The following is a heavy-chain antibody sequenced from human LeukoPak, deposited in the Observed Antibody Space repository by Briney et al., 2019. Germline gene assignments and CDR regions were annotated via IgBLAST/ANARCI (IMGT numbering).Heavy chain of an antibody. D-gene: IGHD2-15*01. Sequence: RESGPALVKPTQTLTLTCTVSGFSLHTSGMCVSWILQPPGKALDWLARIDWDDDKYYSTSLKTRLTISKDTSKNQVVVTMNNMAPVDTATYYCARIRSGGSCYGGPTDNWGQGTLVTVSS. CDR3: ARIRSGGSCYGGPTDN. CDR1: GFSLHTSGMC. CDR2: IDWDDDK. V-gene: IGHV2-70*11. J-gene: IGHJ4*02.